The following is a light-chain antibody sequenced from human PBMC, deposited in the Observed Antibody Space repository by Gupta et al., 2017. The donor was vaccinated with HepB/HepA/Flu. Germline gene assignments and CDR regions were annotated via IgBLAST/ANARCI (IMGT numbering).Light chain of an antibody. V-gene: IGLV1-44*01. CDR1: SSNVGSHN. CDR3: GTWDKSLNAVV. Sequence: QSVLTQPPSASGTPGQRVTVSCSGSSSNVGSHNINWYQPLPGMAPKLLIFSTNKRPSGVPDRFSASKSGTSASLAISGLQSEDEADYFCGTWDKSLNAVVFGTGTEVTVL. J-gene: IGLJ1*01. CDR2: STN.